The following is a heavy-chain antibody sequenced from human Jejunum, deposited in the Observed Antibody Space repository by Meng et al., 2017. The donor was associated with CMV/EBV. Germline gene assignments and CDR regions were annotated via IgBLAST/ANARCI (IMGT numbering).Heavy chain of an antibody. CDR3: ARLKSGYGNFDY. CDR2: INGDGSSS. J-gene: IGHJ4*02. V-gene: IGHV3-74*01. Sequence: CAGSGFTFSGSWMHWVRQAPGKGLVWVSRINGDGSSSSYADSVKGRFTISRDNAKNTLYLQMNSLRAEDTAVYYCARLKSGYGNFDYWGQGTLVTVSS. CDR1: GFTFSGSW. D-gene: IGHD5-12*01.